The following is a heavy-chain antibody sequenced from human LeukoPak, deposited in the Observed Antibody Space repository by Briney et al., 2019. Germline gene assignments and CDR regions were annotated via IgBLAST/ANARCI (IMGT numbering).Heavy chain of an antibody. Sequence: SETLSLTCTVSGGSISSSSYYWGWIRQPPGKGLEWIGSIYYSGSTYYNPSLKSRVTISVDTSKNQFSLKLSSVTAADTAVYYCASHHVVVPANWFDPWGQGTLVTVSS. CDR3: ASHHVVVPANWFDP. J-gene: IGHJ5*02. D-gene: IGHD2-2*01. V-gene: IGHV4-39*01. CDR2: IYYSGST. CDR1: GGSISSSSYY.